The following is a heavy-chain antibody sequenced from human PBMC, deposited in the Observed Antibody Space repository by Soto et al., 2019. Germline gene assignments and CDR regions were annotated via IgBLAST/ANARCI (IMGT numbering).Heavy chain of an antibody. J-gene: IGHJ6*02. CDR3: ARDQQLVPLPYYYGMDV. V-gene: IGHV4-30-4*01. CDR2: IYYSGST. D-gene: IGHD6-13*01. CDR1: GGSISSGDYY. Sequence: SETLSLTCTVSGGSISSGDYYWSWIRQPPGKGLEWIGYIYYSGSTYYNPSLKSRVTISVDTSKNQFSLKLSSVTAADTAVYYCARDQQLVPLPYYYGMDVWGQGTTVTVYS.